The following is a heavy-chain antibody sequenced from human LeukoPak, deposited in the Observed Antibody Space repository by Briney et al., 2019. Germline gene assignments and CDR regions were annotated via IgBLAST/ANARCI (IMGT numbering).Heavy chain of an antibody. Sequence: GGSLRLSCAVSGFTFSYYAMHWVRQAPGKGLEWVAVISYDGSNRYYTDSVKGRFTISRDNSKNTLYLQMNSLRTEDTAVYYCAKVFYDYVWVSSIAPDAFDTWGQGTMVSVSS. CDR1: GFTFSYYA. D-gene: IGHD3-16*01. V-gene: IGHV3-30*18. CDR3: AKVFYDYVWVSSIAPDAFDT. J-gene: IGHJ3*02. CDR2: ISYDGSNR.